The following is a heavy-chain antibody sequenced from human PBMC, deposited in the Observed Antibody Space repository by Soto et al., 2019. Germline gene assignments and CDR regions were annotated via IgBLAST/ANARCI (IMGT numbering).Heavy chain of an antibody. CDR3: AKDRARSGITGTTLAY. CDR1: VFTFISYA. CDR2: ISGSGGST. V-gene: IGHV3-23*01. J-gene: IGHJ4*02. Sequence: GWSLRLSCASSVFTFISYAMSWVRQAPGKGLEWVSAISGSGGSTYYADSVKGRFTISRDNSKNTLYLQMNSLRAEDTAVYYCAKDRARSGITGTTLAYWGQGTLVTVSS. D-gene: IGHD1-20*01.